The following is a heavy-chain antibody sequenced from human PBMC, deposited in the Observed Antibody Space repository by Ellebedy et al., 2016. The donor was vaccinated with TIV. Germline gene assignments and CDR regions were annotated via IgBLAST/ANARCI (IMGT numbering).Heavy chain of an antibody. J-gene: IGHJ3*02. V-gene: IGHV1-24*01. CDR1: GYTPTELS. Sequence: AASVKVSCKVSGYTPTELSMHWARQAPGKGLEWMGGFDPEDGESIYAQKFQGRVTMTEDTSTDTAYMELSSLRSEDTAVYYCATGSSIAALNAFDIWGQGTKVTVSS. CDR2: FDPEDGES. D-gene: IGHD6-6*01. CDR3: ATGSSIAALNAFDI.